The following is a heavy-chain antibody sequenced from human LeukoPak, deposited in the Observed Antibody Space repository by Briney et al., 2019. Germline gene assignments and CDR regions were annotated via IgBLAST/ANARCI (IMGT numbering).Heavy chain of an antibody. V-gene: IGHV3-21*01. CDR2: IGYSTTYI. D-gene: IGHD3-22*01. CDR1: GFTFSSYW. J-gene: IGHJ6*02. CDR3: ARAPSSGYVHGMEV. Sequence: PGGSLRLSCAASGFTFSSYWMNWVRQAPGKGLEWVSSIGYSTTYIHYADSVKGRFTISRDNAKNSLYLQMNSLRVEDTAVYYCARAPSSGYVHGMEVWGQGTTVTVSS.